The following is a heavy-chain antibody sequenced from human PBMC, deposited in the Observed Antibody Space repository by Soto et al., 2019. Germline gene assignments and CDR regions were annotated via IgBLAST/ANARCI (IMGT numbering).Heavy chain of an antibody. CDR1: GFTVSSRY. V-gene: IGHV3-66*01. Sequence: GGSLRLSCAASGFTVSSRYMSWVRPAPGKGLEWVSVIYNDGREYYADSVKVRFTISRDDSKNTLLLQMSSLRVEDTAVYYCAVDSYMAYWGQGTLVTVSS. CDR3: AVDSYMAY. J-gene: IGHJ4*02. CDR2: IYNDGRE.